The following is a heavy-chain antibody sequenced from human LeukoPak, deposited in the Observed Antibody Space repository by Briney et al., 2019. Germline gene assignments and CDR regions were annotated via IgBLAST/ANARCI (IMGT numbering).Heavy chain of an antibody. Sequence: PSETLSLTCAVYGGSFSGYYWGWIRQPPGKGLEWIGSIYHSGSTYYNPSLKSRVTISVDTSKNQFSLKLSSVTAADTAVYYCARDREQQLVRFYNAFDIWGQGTMVTVSS. CDR1: GGSFSGYY. D-gene: IGHD6-13*01. J-gene: IGHJ3*02. CDR2: IYHSGST. V-gene: IGHV4-38-2*02. CDR3: ARDREQQLVRFYNAFDI.